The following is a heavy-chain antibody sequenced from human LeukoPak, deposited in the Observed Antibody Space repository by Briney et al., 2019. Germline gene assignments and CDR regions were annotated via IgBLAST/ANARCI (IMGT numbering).Heavy chain of an antibody. V-gene: IGHV3-7*01. CDR1: GFTFSSFW. CDR2: IKQDGSEK. J-gene: IGHJ4*02. D-gene: IGHD3-10*01. CDR3: AREVGWFGVYYFDY. Sequence: GSLRLSCAASGFTFSSFWMSWVRQAPGKGREWVANIKQDGSEKYYVDSVKGRFTISRDNPKNSLYLQMNRLRAEDTAVYYCAREVGWFGVYYFDYCGQGTLVTVSS.